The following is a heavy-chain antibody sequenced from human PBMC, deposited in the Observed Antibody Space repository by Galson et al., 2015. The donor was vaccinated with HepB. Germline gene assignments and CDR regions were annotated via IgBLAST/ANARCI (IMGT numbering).Heavy chain of an antibody. V-gene: IGHV1-2*06. D-gene: IGHD6-13*01. CDR1: GYTFTGYY. CDR3: ARAAAPTPYFDY. J-gene: IGHJ4*02. Sequence: SVKVSCKASGYTFTGYYMHWVRQAPGQGLEWMGRINPNSGGTNYAQKFQGRVTMTRDTSISTAYMELSRLRSDDTAVYYCARAAAPTPYFDYWGQGTLVTVSS. CDR2: INPNSGGT.